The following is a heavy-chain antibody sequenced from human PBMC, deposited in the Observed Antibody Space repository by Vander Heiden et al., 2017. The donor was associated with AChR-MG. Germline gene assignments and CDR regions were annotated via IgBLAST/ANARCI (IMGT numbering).Heavy chain of an antibody. J-gene: IGHJ4*02. CDR2: VYSSGST. D-gene: IGHD3-9*01. V-gene: IGHV4-61*02. Sequence: QVQLQESGPGLVRTSQALSLTGNVWGASLSSGRSYGSWIRQPAGKGLEWIGRVYSSGSTNYNPSLKSRVTISVDPSKNQFSLKLTSVTAADTAVYYCARDRHDLLIGLDSWGQGALVSVSS. CDR1: GASLSSGRSY. CDR3: ARDRHDLLIGLDS.